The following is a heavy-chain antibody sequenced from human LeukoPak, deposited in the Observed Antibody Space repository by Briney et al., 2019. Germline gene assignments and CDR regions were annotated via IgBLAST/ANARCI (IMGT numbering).Heavy chain of an antibody. CDR3: ARERGSYAWDY. D-gene: IGHD5-12*01. CDR2: IYSGGST. V-gene: IGHV3-66*01. Sequence: GGSLRLSCAASGFTVSSNCMTWVRQAPGKGLEWVSVIYSGGSTYYADSVKSRFTISRDNSKNTLYLQMNSLRPEDTAVYYCARERGSYAWDYWGQGTLVTVSS. CDR1: GFTVSSNC. J-gene: IGHJ4*02.